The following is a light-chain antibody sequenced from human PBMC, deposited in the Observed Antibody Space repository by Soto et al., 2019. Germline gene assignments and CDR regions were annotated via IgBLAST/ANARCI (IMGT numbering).Light chain of an antibody. CDR1: QSVSSY. CDR2: DAS. V-gene: IGKV3-11*01. Sequence: EIVLTQSPATLSLSPGERATLSCRASQSVSSYLAWYQQKPGQAPRLLIYDASNRATGIPARFSGSGSGTAFTLTISSLEPEDFAVYYCQQRSNWPPESTFGGGTKVEIK. J-gene: IGKJ4*01. CDR3: QQRSNWPPEST.